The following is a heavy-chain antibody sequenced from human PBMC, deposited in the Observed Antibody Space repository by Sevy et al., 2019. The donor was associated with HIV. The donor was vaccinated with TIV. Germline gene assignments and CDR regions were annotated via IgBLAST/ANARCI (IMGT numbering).Heavy chain of an antibody. Sequence: GGSLRLSCAASGLTFSNYAMHWVRQAPGKGLEWVAVIWYDGSNKYYVDSVKGRFTISRDNSKNTVSLQMNSVRAEHTAVYYCARSRDYGGNSGYFDLWGRGTLVTVSS. CDR3: ARSRDYGGNSGYFDL. J-gene: IGHJ2*01. D-gene: IGHD4-17*01. CDR1: GLTFSNYA. V-gene: IGHV3-33*03. CDR2: IWYDGSNK.